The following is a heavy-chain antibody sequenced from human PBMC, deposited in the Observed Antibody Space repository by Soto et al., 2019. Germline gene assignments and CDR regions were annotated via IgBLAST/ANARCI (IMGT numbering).Heavy chain of an antibody. D-gene: IGHD3-22*01. CDR3: AKGVTSSGYYDYFDY. V-gene: IGHV3-23*01. CDR2: ISGSGGST. J-gene: IGHJ4*02. Sequence: GGSLRLSCAASGFTFSSYAMSWVRQAPGKGLEWVSAISGSGGSTYYADSVKGRFTISRDNSKNTLYLQMNSLRAEDTAVYHCAKGVTSSGYYDYFDYWGQGTLVTVSS. CDR1: GFTFSSYA.